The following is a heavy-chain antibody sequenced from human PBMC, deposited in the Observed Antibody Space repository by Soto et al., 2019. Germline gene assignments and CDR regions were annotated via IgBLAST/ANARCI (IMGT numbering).Heavy chain of an antibody. D-gene: IGHD1-20*01. CDR2: ISGSGGST. CDR3: AKERGVNWNNPLDWFDP. CDR1: GFTFSSYA. V-gene: IGHV3-23*01. Sequence: GESLKISCAASGFTFSSYAMSWVRQAPGKGLEWVSAISGSGGSTYYADSVKGRFTISRDNSKNTLYLQMNSLRAEDTAVYYCAKERGVNWNNPLDWFDPWGQGTLVTVSS. J-gene: IGHJ5*02.